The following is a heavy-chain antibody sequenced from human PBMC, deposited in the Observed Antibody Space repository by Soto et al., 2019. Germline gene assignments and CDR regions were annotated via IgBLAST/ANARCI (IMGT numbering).Heavy chain of an antibody. CDR1: GFTFSSYS. D-gene: IGHD4-17*01. CDR2: XXXXXXXX. J-gene: IGHJ4*02. V-gene: IGHV3-23*01. Sequence: EVQLLESGRSLVQPGGSLKLSCAASGFTFSSYSMSWVRQAPGKGLEWVXXXXXXXXXXXNADSVKGRFTISRDNSRXXXXXXXXXXXXXXXXXXXXXXXXXXTWTTYHFDYWGQGTLVTVSS. CDR3: XXXXXXTWTTYHFDY.